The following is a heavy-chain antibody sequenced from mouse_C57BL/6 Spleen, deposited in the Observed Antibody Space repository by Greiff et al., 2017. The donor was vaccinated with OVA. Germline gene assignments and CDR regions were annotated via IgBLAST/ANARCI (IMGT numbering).Heavy chain of an antibody. CDR1: GYTFTSYW. J-gene: IGHJ2*01. D-gene: IGHD2-4*01. CDR2: IYPGNSDT. CDR3: TRGHYDYDVIIFDY. Sequence: EVQLQQSGTVLARPGASVKMSCKTSGYTFTSYWMHWVKQRPGQGLEWIGAIYPGNSDTSYNQKFKGKAKLTAVTSASTAYMELSSLTNEDSAVYYCTRGHYDYDVIIFDYWGQGTTLTVSS. V-gene: IGHV1-5*01.